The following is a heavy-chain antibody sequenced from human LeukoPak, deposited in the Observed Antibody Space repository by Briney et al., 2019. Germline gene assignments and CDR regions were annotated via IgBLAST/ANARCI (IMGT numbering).Heavy chain of an antibody. D-gene: IGHD3-3*01. CDR2: INHSGST. J-gene: IGHJ4*02. CDR3: ARFDNYDFWSGYWRRFFVY. CDR1: GGSFSCYY. Sequence: SETLSLTCAVYGGSFSCYYCSWIRQPPGKGLEWIGEINHSGSTNYNPSLKSRVTISVDTSKNQFSLKLSSVTAADTAVYYCARFDNYDFWSGYWRRFFVYWAQGTLVTVSS. V-gene: IGHV4-34*01.